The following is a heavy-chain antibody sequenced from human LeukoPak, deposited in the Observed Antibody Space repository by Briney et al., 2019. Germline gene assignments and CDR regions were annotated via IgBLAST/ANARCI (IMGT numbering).Heavy chain of an antibody. CDR3: ARARDQLLLGSYSDY. CDR2: ISYDGSNK. J-gene: IGHJ4*02. D-gene: IGHD2-15*01. Sequence: PGRSLRLSCAASGFTFSSYAMHWVRQAPGKGLEWVAVISYDGSNKYYADSVKGRFTISRDNSKNTLYLQMNSLRAEDTAVYYCARARDQLLLGSYSDYWGQGTLVTVSS. V-gene: IGHV3-30-3*01. CDR1: GFTFSSYA.